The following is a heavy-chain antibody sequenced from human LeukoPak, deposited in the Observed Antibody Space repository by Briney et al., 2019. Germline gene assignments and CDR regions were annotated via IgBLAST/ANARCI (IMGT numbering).Heavy chain of an antibody. CDR2: ISYDGSNK. J-gene: IGHJ4*02. V-gene: IGHV3-30*01. Sequence: GGSLRLLCAASGFTFSSYAMQGVRQAPGKGPEWGAVISYDGSNKYYADFVKGRFTISRDNSKNTLYLNMNSLRGEDTAVYYCAKSVAGKGDLLGAEPDYWGQGVLVSVSS. D-gene: IGHD6-19*01. CDR3: AKSVAGKGDLLGAEPDY. CDR1: GFTFSSYA.